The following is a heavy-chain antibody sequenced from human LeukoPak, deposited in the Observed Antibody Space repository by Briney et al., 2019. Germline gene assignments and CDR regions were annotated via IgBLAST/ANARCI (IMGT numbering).Heavy chain of an antibody. J-gene: IGHJ4*02. Sequence: SVKVSCKASGGTFSSYAISWVRQAPGQGFEWMGRIIPILGTANCAQKFQGRVTITADESTSTAYMELSSLRSEDTAVYYCARSDYDYVWGSYRHIDYWGQGTLVTVSS. D-gene: IGHD3-16*02. CDR3: ARSDYDYVWGSYRHIDY. CDR1: GGTFSSYA. CDR2: IIPILGTA. V-gene: IGHV1-69*11.